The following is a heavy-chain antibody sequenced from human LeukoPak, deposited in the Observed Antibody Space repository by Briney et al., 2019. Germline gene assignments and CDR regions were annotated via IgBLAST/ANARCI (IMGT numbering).Heavy chain of an antibody. CDR3: ASCRSGAFDI. D-gene: IGHD3-10*01. CDR1: GGSISSSSYY. J-gene: IGHJ3*02. V-gene: IGHV4-39*01. Sequence: SETLSLTCTVSGGSISSSSYYWGWIRQPPGKGLEWIGSIYYSGSTYYNPSLKSRVTISVDTSKNQFSLKLSSVTAADTAVYYCASCRSGAFDIWGQGTMVTVSS. CDR2: IYYSGST.